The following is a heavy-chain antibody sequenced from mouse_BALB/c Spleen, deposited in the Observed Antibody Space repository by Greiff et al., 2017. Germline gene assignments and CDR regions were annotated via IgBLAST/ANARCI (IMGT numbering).Heavy chain of an antibody. J-gene: IGHJ2*01. CDR3: TRDYRYDGFDY. D-gene: IGHD2-14*01. V-gene: IGHV1-5*01. Sequence: VQLQQSGTVLARPGASVKMSCKASGYSFTSYWMHWVKQRPGQGLEWIGAIYPGNSDTSYNQKFKGKAKLTAVTSASTAYMELSSLTNEDSAVYYCTRDYRYDGFDYWGQGTTLTVSS. CDR2: IYPGNSDT. CDR1: GYSFTSYW.